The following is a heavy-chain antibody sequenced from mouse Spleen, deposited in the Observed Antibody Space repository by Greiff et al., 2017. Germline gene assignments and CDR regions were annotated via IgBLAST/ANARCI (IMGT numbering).Heavy chain of an antibody. CDR2: ISSGSSTI. J-gene: IGHJ2*01. CDR1: GFTFSSFG. V-gene: IGHV5-17*02. D-gene: IGHD2-1*01. Sequence: EVKLMESGGGLVKPGGSRKLSCAASGFTFSSFGMHWVRQAPEKGLEWVAYISSGSSTIYYADTVKGRFTISRDNPKNTLFLQMTSLRSEDTAMYYCAREDGNYGYFDYWGQGTTLTVSS. CDR3: AREDGNYGYFDY.